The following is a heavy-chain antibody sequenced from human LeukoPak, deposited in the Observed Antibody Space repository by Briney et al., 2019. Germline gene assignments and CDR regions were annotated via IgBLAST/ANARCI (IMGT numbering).Heavy chain of an antibody. Sequence: SETLSFTCTVSGYSISSGYYWGWIRQPPGKGLEWIGSIYHSGSTYYNPSLKSRVTISVDTSKNQFSLKLSSVTAADTAVYYCARAVRVVPAADISYSLWGQGTLVTVSS. V-gene: IGHV4-38-2*02. CDR3: ARAVRVVPAADISYSL. J-gene: IGHJ4*02. CDR1: GYSISSGYY. CDR2: IYHSGST. D-gene: IGHD2-2*01.